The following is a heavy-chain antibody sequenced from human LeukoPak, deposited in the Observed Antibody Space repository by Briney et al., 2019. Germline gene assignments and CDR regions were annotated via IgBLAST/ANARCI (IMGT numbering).Heavy chain of an antibody. V-gene: IGHV1-69*04. CDR2: IIPILGIA. Sequence: ASVKVSCKASGGTFSSYAISCVRQAPGQGLEWMGRIIPILGIANYAQKFQGRVTITADKSTSAAYMELSSLRSEDTAVYYCARPRIVATIGEYYFDYWGQGTLVTVSS. CDR3: ARPRIVATIGEYYFDY. CDR1: GGTFSSYA. J-gene: IGHJ4*02. D-gene: IGHD5-12*01.